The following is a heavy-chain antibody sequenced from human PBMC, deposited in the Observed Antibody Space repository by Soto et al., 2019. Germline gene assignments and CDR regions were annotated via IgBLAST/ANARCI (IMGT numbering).Heavy chain of an antibody. V-gene: IGHV4-4*02. CDR1: GGPISSRNW. CDR3: ARDFDY. J-gene: IGHJ4*02. CDR2: IYHSGST. Sequence: SETLSLTCGFSGGPISSRNWWSWVRQPPGKGLEWIGEIYHSGSTNYIPSLKSRVTISVDKSKNQFSLKLSSVTAADTAVYYCARDFDYWGQGTLVTVS.